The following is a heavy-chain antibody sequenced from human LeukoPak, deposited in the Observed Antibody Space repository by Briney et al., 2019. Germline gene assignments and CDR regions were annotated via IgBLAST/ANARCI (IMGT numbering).Heavy chain of an antibody. CDR2: IHVSGGT. CDR3: AKGTSTVVTPNYYYYYSMDV. V-gene: IGHV4-4*09. J-gene: IGHJ6*03. D-gene: IGHD4-23*01. CDR1: GASISSYY. Sequence: SETLSLSCTVSGASISSYYWNWIRQSPGKGLEWVGYIHVSGGTSYDPSLKSRVTISIDTSKNQFSLKLSSVTAAVTAVYYCAKGTSTVVTPNYYYYYSMDVWGKGTTVTVSS.